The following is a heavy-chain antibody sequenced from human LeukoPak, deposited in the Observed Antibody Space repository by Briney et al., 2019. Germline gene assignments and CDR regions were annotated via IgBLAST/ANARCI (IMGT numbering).Heavy chain of an antibody. CDR3: ARGASTAFDY. CDR2: IGTAGDT. Sequence: GGSLRLSCAASGFTFSNYWMHWVRQATGKGLEWVSAIGTAGDTYYPGSVKGRFTISRENAKNSLYLQMNSLRAGDTAVYYCARGASTAFDYWGQGTLVTVSS. V-gene: IGHV3-13*01. CDR1: GFTFSNYW. J-gene: IGHJ4*02. D-gene: IGHD4-11*01.